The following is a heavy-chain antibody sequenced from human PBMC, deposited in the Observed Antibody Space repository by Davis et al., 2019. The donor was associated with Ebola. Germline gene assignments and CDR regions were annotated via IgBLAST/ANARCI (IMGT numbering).Heavy chain of an antibody. Sequence: PSETLSLTCTVSGGSISSYSWSWNRQPPGKGLEWIGYIYYIGSTNYNPSLKSRVTISVDTSKNQFSLKLSSMTAADTAVYYCARGLHSYGHWGQGTLVTVSS. J-gene: IGHJ4*02. D-gene: IGHD5-18*01. CDR1: GGSISSYS. CDR2: IYYIGST. V-gene: IGHV4-59*01. CDR3: ARGLHSYGH.